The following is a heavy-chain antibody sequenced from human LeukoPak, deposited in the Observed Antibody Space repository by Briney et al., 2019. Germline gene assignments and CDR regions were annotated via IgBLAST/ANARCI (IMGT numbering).Heavy chain of an antibody. J-gene: IGHJ4*02. CDR3: ARDGPAQMVDFDY. CDR2: IYPNNGAT. D-gene: IGHD3-10*01. V-gene: IGHV1-2*02. CDR1: GYTFSGTGWY. Sequence: ASVKVSCKASGYTFSGTGWYLYWLRQAPGQGLECMGWIYPNNGATAYAQRFQGRVAMTRDTSITTAYMELSRLRPDDTAVYYCARDGPAQMVDFDYWGQGTLVTVSS.